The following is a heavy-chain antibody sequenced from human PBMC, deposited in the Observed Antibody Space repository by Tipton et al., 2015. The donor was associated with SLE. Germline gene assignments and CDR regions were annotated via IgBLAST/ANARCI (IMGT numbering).Heavy chain of an antibody. Sequence: TLSLTCTVSGGSISSSSYYWSWIRQPPGRGLEWIGYTYYRGSTKYNPSLKSRVAISVDTSKNQFSLKLSSVTAADTAVYYCARGVVRGVTFDYWGQGTLVTVSS. CDR2: TYYRGST. V-gene: IGHV4-61*01. D-gene: IGHD3-10*01. J-gene: IGHJ4*02. CDR1: GGSISSSSYY. CDR3: ARGVVRGVTFDY.